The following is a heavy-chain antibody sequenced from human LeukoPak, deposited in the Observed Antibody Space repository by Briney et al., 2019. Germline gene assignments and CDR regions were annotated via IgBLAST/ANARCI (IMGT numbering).Heavy chain of an antibody. J-gene: IGHJ4*02. V-gene: IGHV3-7*05. D-gene: IGHD1/OR15-1a*01. CDR3: ARWNNDWEFDY. CDR1: GFTFDDYG. Sequence: PGGSLRLSCAASGFTFDDYGMTWVRQAPGKGLEWVAHIKEDGTEEYYVDSVKGRFTISRDNAKNSLSLQMNSLRAEDTAVYYGARWNNDWEFDYWGQGTLVSVSS. CDR2: IKEDGTEE.